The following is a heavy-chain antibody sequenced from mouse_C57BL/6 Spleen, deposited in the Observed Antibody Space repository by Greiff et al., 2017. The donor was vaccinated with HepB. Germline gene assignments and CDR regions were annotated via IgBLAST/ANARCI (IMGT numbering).Heavy chain of an antibody. V-gene: IGHV1-78*01. D-gene: IGHD1-2*01. CDR2: IYPRDGST. Sequence: VQLQQSDAELVKPGASVKISCKVSGYTFTDHTIHWMKQRPEQGLEWIGYIYPRDGSTKYNEKFKGKATLTADKSSSTAYMQLHSLTSEDSAVYYWARPNWYGSWFAYWGQGTLGTVSA. CDR1: GYTFTDHT. CDR3: ARPNWYGSWFAY. J-gene: IGHJ3*01.